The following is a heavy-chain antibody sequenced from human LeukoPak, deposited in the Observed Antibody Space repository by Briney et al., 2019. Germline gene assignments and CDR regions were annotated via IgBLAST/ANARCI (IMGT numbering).Heavy chain of an antibody. CDR2: IYTSKSM. CDR1: GGSISSGCYD. J-gene: IGHJ4*02. CDR3: TKGRGI. V-gene: IGHV4-61*09. Sequence: SETLSLTCTVSGGSISSGCYDWYWIRQPAGTGLEGIGHIYTSKSMNYNPSLTRRVTISVDTSKNQFSLKLTSVTAADTAVYYCTKGRGIWGQGTLVTVSS. D-gene: IGHD3-10*01.